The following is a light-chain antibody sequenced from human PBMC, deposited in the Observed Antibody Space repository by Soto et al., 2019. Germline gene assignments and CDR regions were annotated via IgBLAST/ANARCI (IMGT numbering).Light chain of an antibody. Sequence: EIVWTQSPGTLSLSPGERATLSCRASQSVSSSYLAWYQQKPGQAPRLLIYGASSRATGIPDRFSGSGSGTDFTLTLSRLEPEDFAVYYCQQYGSSPQTFGQGTRLEIK. V-gene: IGKV3-20*01. CDR2: GAS. J-gene: IGKJ5*01. CDR3: QQYGSSPQT. CDR1: QSVSSSY.